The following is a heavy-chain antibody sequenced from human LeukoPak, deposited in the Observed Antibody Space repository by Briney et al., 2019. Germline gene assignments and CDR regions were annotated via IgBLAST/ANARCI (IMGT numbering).Heavy chain of an antibody. CDR3: ARVIYDYGDYRLYYGVDV. CDR2: ISSSSSYT. D-gene: IGHD4-17*01. CDR1: GFTFSDYY. Sequence: PGGSLRLSCAASGFTFSDYYMSWIRQAPGKGLEWVSYISSSSSYTNYADSVKGRFTISRDNAKNSLYLQMNSLRAEDTAVYYCARVIYDYGDYRLYYGVDVWGKGTTVTVSS. J-gene: IGHJ6*04. V-gene: IGHV3-11*06.